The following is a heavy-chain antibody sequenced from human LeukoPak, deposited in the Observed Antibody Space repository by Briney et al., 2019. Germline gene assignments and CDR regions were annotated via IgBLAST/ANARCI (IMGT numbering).Heavy chain of an antibody. D-gene: IGHD3-10*01. CDR1: GGSFSGYY. CDR2: INHSGST. Sequence: SETLSLTCAVYGGSFSGYYWSWIRQPPGKGLEWIGEINHSGSTNYNPSLKSRVTISVDTSKNQFSLKLSSVTAADTAVYYCASNAGSDPDYWGQGTLVTVSS. V-gene: IGHV4-34*01. CDR3: ASNAGSDPDY. J-gene: IGHJ4*02.